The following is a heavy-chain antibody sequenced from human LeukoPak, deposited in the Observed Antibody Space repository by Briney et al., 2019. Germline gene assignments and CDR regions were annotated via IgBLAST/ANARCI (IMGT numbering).Heavy chain of an antibody. J-gene: IGHJ5*02. D-gene: IGHD6-13*01. V-gene: IGHV1-8*01. CDR3: ARGARYSSSWRPTYNWFDP. CDR1: GYTFTSYD. CDR2: MNPNSGNT. Sequence: ASVKVSCKASGYTFTSYDINWVRQATGQGLEWMGWMNPNSGNTGYARKFQGRVTMTRNTSISTAYMELSSLRSEDTAVYYCARGARYSSSWRPTYNWFDPWGQGTLVTVSS.